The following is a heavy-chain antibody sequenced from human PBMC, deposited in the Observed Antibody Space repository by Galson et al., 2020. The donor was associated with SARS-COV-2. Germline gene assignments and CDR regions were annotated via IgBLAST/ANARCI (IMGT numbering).Heavy chain of an antibody. V-gene: IGHV4-31*03. CDR2: IYYSVKT. CDR3: ARGVKTPWNKWFDP. J-gene: IGHJ5*02. D-gene: IGHD1-1*01. CDR1: GASIRSGNYY. Sequence: ASETLSLTCTVSGASIRSGNYYWSWIRQHPGKGLEWIGYIYYSVKTSYNPSLKSRVTISVDTSKNQFFLNLSSVTVADTAVYYCARGVKTPWNKWFDPWGQGTLVTVSS.